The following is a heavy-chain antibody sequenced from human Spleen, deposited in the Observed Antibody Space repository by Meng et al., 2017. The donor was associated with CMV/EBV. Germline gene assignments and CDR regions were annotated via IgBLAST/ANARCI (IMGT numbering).Heavy chain of an antibody. Sequence: ASVKVSCKASGYTFTSYYMHWVRQAPGQGLEWIGIINPSGGSTSYAQKFQGRVTMTRDTSTSTVYMELSSLRSEDTAVYFCARDRITIFGVIMTAMDVWGQGTTVTVSS. CDR2: INPSGGST. V-gene: IGHV1-46*01. CDR3: ARDRITIFGVIMTAMDV. D-gene: IGHD3-3*01. CDR1: GYTFTSYY. J-gene: IGHJ6*02.